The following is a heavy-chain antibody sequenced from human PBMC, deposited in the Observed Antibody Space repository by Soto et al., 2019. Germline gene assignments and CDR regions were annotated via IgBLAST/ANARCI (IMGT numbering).Heavy chain of an antibody. Sequence: QLQLQESGPGLVQPSETLSLTCTVSGVSISSRDYYWGWIRQPPGKGLEWIGMISYSGSTYYSPSLKXRXTXTADTSNNQLSLRLSSVTAADTAVFHCMNYKSGWEYWGQGTVVTVSS. CDR1: GVSISSRDYY. CDR2: ISYSGST. CDR3: MNYKSGWEY. V-gene: IGHV4-39*01. J-gene: IGHJ4*02. D-gene: IGHD6-19*01.